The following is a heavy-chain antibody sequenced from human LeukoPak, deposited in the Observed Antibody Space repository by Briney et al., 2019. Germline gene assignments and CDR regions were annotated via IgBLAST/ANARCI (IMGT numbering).Heavy chain of an antibody. CDR2: IYYSGST. J-gene: IGHJ4*02. Sequence: SETLSLTCTVSGGSISSGGYYWSWIRQRPGKGLEWIGYIYYSGSTYYNPSLKSRVTISVDTSKNQFSLKLSSVTAADTAVYYCARYCSGGGCYYPYDWGQGTLVTVSS. D-gene: IGHD2-15*01. CDR3: ARYCSGGGCYYPYD. CDR1: GGSISSGGYY. V-gene: IGHV4-31*03.